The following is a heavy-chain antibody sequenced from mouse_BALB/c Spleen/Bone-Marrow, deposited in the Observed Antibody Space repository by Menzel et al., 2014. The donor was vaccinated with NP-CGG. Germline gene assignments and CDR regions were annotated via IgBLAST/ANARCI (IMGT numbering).Heavy chain of an antibody. Sequence: EVQGVESGGGLVKPGGSLKLSCAASGFAFSSYDMSWVRRTPEKRLEWVATISSGGSYTYYPDSVKGRFTISRDNARNTLYLQMSSLRSEDTALYYCARLLTGAYFDYWGQGTTLTVSS. V-gene: IGHV5-9*02. J-gene: IGHJ2*01. CDR2: ISSGGSYT. CDR1: GFAFSSYD. D-gene: IGHD4-1*01. CDR3: ARLLTGAYFDY.